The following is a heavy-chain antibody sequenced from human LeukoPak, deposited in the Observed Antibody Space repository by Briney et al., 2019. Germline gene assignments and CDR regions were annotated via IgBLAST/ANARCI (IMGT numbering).Heavy chain of an antibody. J-gene: IGHJ4*02. D-gene: IGHD3-3*01. CDR3: ARDRGYYDFWSGYYNGLDY. Sequence: GGSLRLSCAASGFTFSSYWMSWVRQAPGKGLEWVANIKQDGSEKYYVDSVKGRFTISRDNAKNSLYLQMNSLRAEDTAVYYCARDRGYYDFWSGYYNGLDYWGQGTLVTVSS. CDR2: IKQDGSEK. CDR1: GFTFSSYW. V-gene: IGHV3-7*01.